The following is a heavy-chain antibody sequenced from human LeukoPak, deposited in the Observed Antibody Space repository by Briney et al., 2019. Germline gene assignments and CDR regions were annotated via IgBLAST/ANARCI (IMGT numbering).Heavy chain of an antibody. D-gene: IGHD6-13*01. CDR1: GFIVSSNY. Sequence: GGSLRLSCAASGFIVSSNYMSWVRQAPGKGLEWVSAISGSGGSTYYADSVKGRFTISRDNSKNTLYLQMNSLRAEDTAVYYCAKSLAAAVYYFDYWGQGTLVTVSS. J-gene: IGHJ4*02. V-gene: IGHV3-23*01. CDR3: AKSLAAAVYYFDY. CDR2: ISGSGGST.